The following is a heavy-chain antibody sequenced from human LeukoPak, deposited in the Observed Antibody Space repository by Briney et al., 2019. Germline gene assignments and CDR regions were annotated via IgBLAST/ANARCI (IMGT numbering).Heavy chain of an antibody. V-gene: IGHV4-59*12. CDR1: GGSISSYY. D-gene: IGHD2-15*01. CDR2: IYYSGST. Sequence: SETLSLTCTVSGGSISSYYWSWIRQPPGKGLEWIGYIYYSGSTNYNPSLKSRVTMSVDTSKNQFSLKLSSVTAADTAVYYCAREVAHFDYWGQGTLVTVSS. CDR3: AREVAHFDY. J-gene: IGHJ4*02.